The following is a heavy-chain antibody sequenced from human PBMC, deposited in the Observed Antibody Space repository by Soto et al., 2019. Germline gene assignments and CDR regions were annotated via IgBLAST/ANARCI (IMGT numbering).Heavy chain of an antibody. V-gene: IGHV4-4*07. CDR2: IYATGTT. D-gene: IGHD1-1*01. J-gene: IGHJ5*02. Sequence: TLSLTCTVSVASISGFYWSWIRKSAGKGLEWIGRIYATGTTDYNPSLKSRVMMSVDTSKKQFSLKLRSVTAADTAVYYCVRDGTKTLRDWFDPWGQGISVTV. CDR3: VRDGTKTLRDWFDP. CDR1: VASISGFY.